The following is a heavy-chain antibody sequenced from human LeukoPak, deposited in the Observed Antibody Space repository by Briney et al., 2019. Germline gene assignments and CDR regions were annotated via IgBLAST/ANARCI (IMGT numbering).Heavy chain of an antibody. Sequence: GASVKVSCKASGDSFSSYALSWVRQAPGQGLEWMGRIIPIFDIKTYAERFQDRVTITADEDTSTVYMELSSLRSEDTALYYCARDSRPYYTGSGSYYKIGRFDYWGQGTGVTVSS. CDR3: ARDSRPYYTGSGSYYKIGRFDY. V-gene: IGHV1-69*13. CDR1: GDSFSSYA. CDR2: IIPIFDIK. D-gene: IGHD3-10*01. J-gene: IGHJ4*02.